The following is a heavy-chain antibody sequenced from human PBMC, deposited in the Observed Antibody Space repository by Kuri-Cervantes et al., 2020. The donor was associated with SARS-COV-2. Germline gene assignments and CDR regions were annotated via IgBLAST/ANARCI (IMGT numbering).Heavy chain of an antibody. CDR3: ARRIDYGDWDGMDV. CDR1: GCSFTSYW. J-gene: IGHJ6*02. V-gene: IGHV5-51*01. CDR2: IYPGDSDT. D-gene: IGHD4-17*01. Sequence: GGSLKIYRQGSGCSFTSYWIGLVRQMRGKGLEWMGIIYPGDSDTRYSPSFQGQVTISADKSISTAYLQWSSLKASDTAMYYCARRIDYGDWDGMDVWGQGTTVTVSS.